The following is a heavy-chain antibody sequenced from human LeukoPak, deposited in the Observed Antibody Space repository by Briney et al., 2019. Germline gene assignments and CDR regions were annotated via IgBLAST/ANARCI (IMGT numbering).Heavy chain of an antibody. V-gene: IGHV4-61*02. CDR2: IYTSGST. D-gene: IGHD3-3*01. CDR3: ARDRLEWLLGLDP. CDR1: GGSISSGSYY. J-gene: IGHJ5*02. Sequence: SETLSLTCTVSGGSISSGSYYWSWIRQPAGKGLEWIGCIYTSGSTNYNPSLKSRVTISVDTSKNQFSLKLSSVTAADTAVYYCARDRLEWLLGLDPWGQGTLVTVSS.